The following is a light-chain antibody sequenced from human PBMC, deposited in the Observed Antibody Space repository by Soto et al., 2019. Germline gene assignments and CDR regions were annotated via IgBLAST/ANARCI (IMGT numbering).Light chain of an antibody. Sequence: DIQMTQSPSSLSASVGDRVTITCRASQSISIYLNWYQQNPGKAPKLLIYASSSLQTGVPSRFSGSGSVTDFTLTISSLQPEDFATYYCQQSYTTPYTFGQGTKLEI. J-gene: IGKJ2*01. V-gene: IGKV1-39*01. CDR3: QQSYTTPYT. CDR1: QSISIY. CDR2: ASS.